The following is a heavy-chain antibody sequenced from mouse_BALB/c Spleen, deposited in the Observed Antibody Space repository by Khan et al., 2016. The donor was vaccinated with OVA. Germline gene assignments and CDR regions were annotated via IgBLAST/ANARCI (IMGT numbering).Heavy chain of an antibody. CDR3: ARETAYYGSYEAMDY. D-gene: IGHD2-10*01. Sequence: QVQLKESGPGLVAPSQSLSITCTVSGFSLTNYGVNWVRQPPGKGLEWLGIIWAGGSTTYNSALMSRVSIRKDNATSQVFLKMNSLQTDDTAMYYCARETAYYGSYEAMDYWGQGTSVTVSS. J-gene: IGHJ4*01. V-gene: IGHV2-9*02. CDR2: IWAGGST. CDR1: GFSLTNYG.